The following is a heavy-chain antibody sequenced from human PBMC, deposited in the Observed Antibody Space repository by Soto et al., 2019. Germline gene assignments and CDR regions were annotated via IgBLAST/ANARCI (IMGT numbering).Heavy chain of an antibody. J-gene: IGHJ3*02. V-gene: IGHV3-53*04. CDR3: ARSITIFGVVTPEAFDI. D-gene: IGHD3-3*01. CDR1: GFTVSSNY. Sequence: HPGGSLRLSCAASGFTVSSNYMSWVRQAPGKGLEWVSVIYSGGSTYYADSVKGRFTISRHNSKNTLYLQMNSLRAEDTAVYYCARSITIFGVVTPEAFDIWGQGTMVTVSS. CDR2: IYSGGST.